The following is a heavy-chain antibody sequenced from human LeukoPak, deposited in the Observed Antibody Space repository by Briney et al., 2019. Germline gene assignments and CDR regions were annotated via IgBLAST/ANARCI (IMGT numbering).Heavy chain of an antibody. CDR3: ARDRGNDFLDY. D-gene: IGHD1-1*01. CDR2: IWSDGSSE. J-gene: IGHJ4*02. CDR1: GFTFSSYS. Sequence: GGSLRLSCAASGFTFSSYSMNWVRQAPGKGLEWVAFIWSDGSSEYYADSVKGRFTVSRDNSKNTVYLQINGLRVEDTAVYHCARDRGNDFLDYWGQGTLVTVSS. V-gene: IGHV3-33*08.